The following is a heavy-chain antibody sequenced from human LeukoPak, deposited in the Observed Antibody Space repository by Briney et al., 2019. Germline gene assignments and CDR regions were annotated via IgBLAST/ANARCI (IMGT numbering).Heavy chain of an antibody. D-gene: IGHD6-13*01. CDR3: ARGSPAAGGSLDY. Sequence: SETLSLTCAVYGESFSGYYWNWIRQPPGRGLESIGEITHSGTTNHSPSLKSRVTISVDTSKNQFSLKLTSVTAADTAVYYCARGSPAAGGSLDYWGQGTLVTVSS. CDR2: ITHSGTT. J-gene: IGHJ4*02. V-gene: IGHV4-34*01. CDR1: GESFSGYY.